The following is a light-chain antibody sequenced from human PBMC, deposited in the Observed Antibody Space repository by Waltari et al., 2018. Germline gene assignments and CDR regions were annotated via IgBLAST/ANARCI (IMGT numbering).Light chain of an antibody. V-gene: IGKV3-20*01. Sequence: LTLSLGPLSFSPGARLTPSRWASQSVRGSLAWYQQKAGQALRLLIYGASSRATGIPERFSGSGSGTDFSLTISRLEPEDFAVYYCQHYVRLPATFGQGTKVEIK. CDR3: QHYVRLPAT. J-gene: IGKJ1*01. CDR1: QSVRGS. CDR2: GAS.